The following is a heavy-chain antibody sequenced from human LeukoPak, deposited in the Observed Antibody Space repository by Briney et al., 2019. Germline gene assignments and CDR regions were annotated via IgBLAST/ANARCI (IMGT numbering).Heavy chain of an antibody. Sequence: GGSLRLSCAASGFTFSSYSMNWVRQAPGKGLEWVSYISSSGNTIDYADSVKGRFTISRDNAKNSLYLQMNSLRAEDTAVYYCASPGYSSGWRYAFDIWGQGTMVTVSS. CDR3: ASPGYSSGWRYAFDI. CDR1: GFTFSSYS. J-gene: IGHJ3*02. CDR2: ISSSGNTI. V-gene: IGHV3-48*04. D-gene: IGHD6-19*01.